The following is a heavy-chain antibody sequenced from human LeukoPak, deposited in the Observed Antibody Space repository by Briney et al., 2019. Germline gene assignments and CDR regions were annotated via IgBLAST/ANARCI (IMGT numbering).Heavy chain of an antibody. CDR2: ISGSGGST. V-gene: IGHV3-23*01. D-gene: IGHD3-10*01. J-gene: IGHJ3*02. CDR3: AKDEGYYFDI. CDR1: GFTFSSYA. Sequence: PGGSLRRSCAASGFTFSSYAMSWVRQAPGKGLEWVSAISGSGGSTYYADSVKGRFTISRDNSKNTLYLQMNSLRAEDTAVYYRAKDEGYYFDIWGQGTMVTVSS.